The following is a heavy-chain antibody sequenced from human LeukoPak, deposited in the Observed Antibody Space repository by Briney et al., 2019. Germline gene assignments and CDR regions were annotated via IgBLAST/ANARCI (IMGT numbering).Heavy chain of an antibody. D-gene: IGHD2-2*01. CDR1: GYSFSSYW. J-gene: IGHJ3*01. CDR2: IYPGDSDN. Sequence: GESLKISCKGSGYSFSSYWIGWVRQMPGKGLELMGIIYPGDSDNRYSPSFQGQVTISADKSISTAYLQWSSLKASDTAMYYCARRYCSSTNCYAFDVWGQGTMVTVSS. CDR3: ARRYCSSTNCYAFDV. V-gene: IGHV5-51*01.